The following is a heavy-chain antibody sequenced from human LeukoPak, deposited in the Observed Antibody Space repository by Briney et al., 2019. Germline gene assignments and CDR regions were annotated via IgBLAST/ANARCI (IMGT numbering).Heavy chain of an antibody. CDR2: MKQDGSEI. CDR1: GFTFSSYA. J-gene: IGHJ4*02. CDR3: ARGGGNGFDY. V-gene: IGHV3-7*01. Sequence: GGSLRLSCAASGFTFSSYAMSWVRQAPGKGLEWVANMKQDGSEIYYVDSVKGRFTISRDNAKNSLYLQMNTLRAEDTAVYYCARGGGNGFDYWGQGTLVTVSS. D-gene: IGHD3-16*01.